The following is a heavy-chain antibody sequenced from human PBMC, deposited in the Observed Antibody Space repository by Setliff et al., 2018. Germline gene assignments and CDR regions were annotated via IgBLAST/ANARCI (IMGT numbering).Heavy chain of an antibody. CDR1: GFTFRSYA. CDR2: IWYDGRNK. D-gene: IGHD6-6*01. CDR3: ARDRDDGSSFAEYFQH. Sequence: GESLKISCAASGFTFRSYAMHWARQAPGKGLEWVAIIWYDGRNKYYADFVYGRFTVSRDNSKNTLYLQMNSLRVEDTAVYYCARDRDDGSSFAEYFQHWGQGTLVTVSS. J-gene: IGHJ1*01. V-gene: IGHV3-33*01.